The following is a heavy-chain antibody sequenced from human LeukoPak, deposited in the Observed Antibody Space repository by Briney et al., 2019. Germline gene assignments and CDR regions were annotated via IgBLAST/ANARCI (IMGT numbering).Heavy chain of an antibody. CDR3: ASGVLYSNYGHDDYYYDMDV. CDR1: GYPISSYA. V-gene: IGHV1-69*05. CDR2: IIPIIGTA. J-gene: IGHJ6*03. D-gene: IGHD4-11*01. Sequence: VKLTCTASGYPISSYAISWLRQHPRQGLEWWGGIIPIIGTANYAQTFQGRVTITTDTSTNTAYMELSSLRSADTAVYYCASGVLYSNYGHDDYYYDMDVWGKGTTVTVSS.